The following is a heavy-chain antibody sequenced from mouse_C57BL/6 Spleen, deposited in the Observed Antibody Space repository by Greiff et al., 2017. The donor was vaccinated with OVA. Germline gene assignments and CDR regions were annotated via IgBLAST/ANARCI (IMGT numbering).Heavy chain of an antibody. CDR2: IYPSDSET. V-gene: IGHV1-61*01. CDR3: AKDTTVYSDD. D-gene: IGHD1-1*01. Sequence: VQLQQPGAELVRPGSSVKLSCKASGYTFTSYWMDWVKQRPGQGLEWIGNIYPSDSETHYNQKFKDKATLTVDKSSSTAYMQLSSLTYEDSAVYDSAKDTTVYSDDWGTGTTLTVSS. J-gene: IGHJ2*01. CDR1: GYTFTSYW.